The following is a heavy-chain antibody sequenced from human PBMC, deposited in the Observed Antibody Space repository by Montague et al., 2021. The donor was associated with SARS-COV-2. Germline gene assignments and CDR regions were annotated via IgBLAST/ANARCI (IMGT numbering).Heavy chain of an antibody. V-gene: IGHV3-53*01. CDR1: GFTVSSNY. CDR3: ARDLLEAGGKDY. CDR2: LYSGGST. D-gene: IGHD3-16*01. J-gene: IGHJ4*02. Sequence: SLRLSCEASGFTVSSNYMSWVRQAPGKGLEWVSLLYSGGSTFYADSVKGRFTISRDNSKNTLYLQMNSLGAEDTAVYYCARDLLEAGGKDYWGQGALVTVSS.